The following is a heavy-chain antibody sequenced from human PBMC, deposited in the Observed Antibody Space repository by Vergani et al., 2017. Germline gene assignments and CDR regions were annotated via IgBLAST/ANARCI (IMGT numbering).Heavy chain of an antibody. CDR2: ISAYNGNT. D-gene: IGHD3-22*01. CDR1: GYTFTSYG. J-gene: IGHJ4*02. Sequence: QVQLVQSGAEVKTPGASVKVSCKASGYTFTSYGISWVRQAPGQGLEWMGWISAYNGNTNYAQKLQGRVTMTTDTSTSTAYMELRSLRSDDTAVYYCAGAGVGDSSGYYFGLVADYWGQGTLVTVSS. CDR3: AGAGVGDSSGYYFGLVADY. V-gene: IGHV1-18*04.